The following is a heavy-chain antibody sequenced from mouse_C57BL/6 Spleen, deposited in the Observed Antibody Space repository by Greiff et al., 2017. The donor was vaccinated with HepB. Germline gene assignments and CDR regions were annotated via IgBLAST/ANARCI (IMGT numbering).Heavy chain of an antibody. J-gene: IGHJ2*01. Sequence: VQLQESGAELVMPGASVKLSCKASGYTFTSYWMHWVKQRPGQGLEWIGEIDPSDSYTNYNQKFKGKSTLTVDKSSSTAYMQLSSLTSEDSAVYYCAMTAQATGYFDYWGQGTTLTVSS. CDR2: IDPSDSYT. V-gene: IGHV1-69*01. CDR3: AMTAQATGYFDY. D-gene: IGHD3-2*02. CDR1: GYTFTSYW.